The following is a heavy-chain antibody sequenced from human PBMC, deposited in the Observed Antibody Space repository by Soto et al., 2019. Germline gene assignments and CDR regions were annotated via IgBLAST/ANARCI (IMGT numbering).Heavy chain of an antibody. Sequence: GGSLRLSCAASGFTFSSYAMSWVRQAPGKGLEWVSVISGSGGSTYYADSVKGRFTISRDNSKNTLYLQMNSLRAEDTAVYYCAKVPYYDILTGYYNFDDRGQGTLVTVSS. CDR2: ISGSGGST. D-gene: IGHD3-9*01. V-gene: IGHV3-23*01. CDR3: AKVPYYDILTGYYNFDD. CDR1: GFTFSSYA. J-gene: IGHJ4*02.